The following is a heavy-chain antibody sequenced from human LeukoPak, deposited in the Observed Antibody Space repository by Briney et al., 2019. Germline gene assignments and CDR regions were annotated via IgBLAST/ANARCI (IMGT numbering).Heavy chain of an antibody. CDR3: LKGGWATIGPPKD. CDR1: GFSFNTYS. J-gene: IGHJ4*02. D-gene: IGHD5-24*01. CDR2: INDDGSLT. Sequence: GGSLRLSCAASGFSFNTYSMNWVRQAPGKGLEYVSTINDDGSLTYYADSVKGRFTISRDNSKNTVYLQMNNLRPDDSAVYHCLKGGWATIGPPKDWGQGTQVSVSS. V-gene: IGHV3-64D*08.